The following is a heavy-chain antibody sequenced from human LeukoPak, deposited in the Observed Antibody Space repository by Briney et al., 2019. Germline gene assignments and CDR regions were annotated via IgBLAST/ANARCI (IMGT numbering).Heavy chain of an antibody. J-gene: IGHJ3*02. V-gene: IGHV3-11*05. CDR2: ISSSSSYT. D-gene: IGHD3-9*01. CDR1: GFTFSDYY. Sequence: PGGSRRLSCAPSGFTFSDYYMSWIRQAPGKGLEWVSYISSSSSYTNYADSVKGRFTISRDNAKNSLYLQMNSLRAEDTAVYYCARDYYDILTGYYGDAFDIWGQGTMVTVSS. CDR3: ARDYYDILTGYYGDAFDI.